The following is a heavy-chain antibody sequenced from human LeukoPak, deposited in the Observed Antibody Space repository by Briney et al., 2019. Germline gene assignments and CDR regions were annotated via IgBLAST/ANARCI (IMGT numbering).Heavy chain of an antibody. CDR2: INHSGST. CDR1: GGSFSGYY. CDR3: ARGRYSSGYYKGGAFDI. J-gene: IGHJ3*02. Sequence: SETLSLTCAVYGGSFSGYYWSWIRQPPGKGLEWIGEINHSGSTNYNPSLKSRVTTSVDTSKNQFSLKLSSVTAADTAVYYCARGRYSSGYYKGGAFDIWGQGTMVTVSS. V-gene: IGHV4-34*01. D-gene: IGHD3-22*01.